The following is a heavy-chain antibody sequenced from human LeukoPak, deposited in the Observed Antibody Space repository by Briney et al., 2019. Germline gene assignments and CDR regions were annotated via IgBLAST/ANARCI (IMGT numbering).Heavy chain of an antibody. Sequence: SETLSLTCTVSGGSISSGSYYWSWIRQPAGTGLEWIGRIYTSGSTNYNPSLKSRITISVDTSKNQFSLNLSSVTAVDTAVYYCARAASQAFDYWGQGTLVTVSS. J-gene: IGHJ4*02. CDR2: IYTSGST. V-gene: IGHV4-61*02. CDR1: GGSISSGSYY. CDR3: ARAASQAFDY.